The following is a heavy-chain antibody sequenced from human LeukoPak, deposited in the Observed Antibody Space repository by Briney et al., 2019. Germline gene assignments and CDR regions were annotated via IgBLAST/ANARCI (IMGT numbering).Heavy chain of an antibody. CDR1: GFIFSTYA. V-gene: IGHV3-64*04. D-gene: IGHD6-13*01. CDR3: ARGVSPYSSSWYNY. CDR2: ISSNGGST. Sequence: GGSLRLSCSASGFIFSTYAMHWVRQAPGKGLEHVSAISSNGGSTYHADSVKGRFTISRDNSKNTLFLQMNSLRPEDTALYYCARGVSPYSSSWYNYWGQGTLVTVSS. J-gene: IGHJ4*02.